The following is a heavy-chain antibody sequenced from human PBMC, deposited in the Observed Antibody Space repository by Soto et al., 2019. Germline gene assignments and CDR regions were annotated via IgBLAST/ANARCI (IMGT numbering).Heavy chain of an antibody. D-gene: IGHD6-13*01. CDR3: ARGSGSSWYHGYYYGMDV. Sequence: PSETLSLTCTVSGGSIGRTTYYWGWIRQPPGQGLEWIGEINHSGSTNYNPSLKSRVTISVDTSKNQFSLKLSSVTAADTAVYYCARGSGSSWYHGYYYGMDVWGQGTTVTVSS. CDR2: INHSGST. V-gene: IGHV4-39*07. CDR1: GGSIGRTTYY. J-gene: IGHJ6*02.